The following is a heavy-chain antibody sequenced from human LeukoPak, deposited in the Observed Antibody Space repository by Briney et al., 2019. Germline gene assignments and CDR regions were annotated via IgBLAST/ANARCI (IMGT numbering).Heavy chain of an antibody. J-gene: IGHJ3*02. V-gene: IGHV3-21*01. D-gene: IGHD1-14*01. CDR1: GFTFSSYS. CDR2: ISRSTTYI. Sequence: GGSLRLSCAASGFTFSSYSMSWVRQAPGKGLEWVSSISRSTTYIYYGDSVKGRSTISRDNAKNSLDLQMNSLRAEDTAVYYCARCRNHCPAFDIWGQGTMVTVSS. CDR3: ARCRNHCPAFDI.